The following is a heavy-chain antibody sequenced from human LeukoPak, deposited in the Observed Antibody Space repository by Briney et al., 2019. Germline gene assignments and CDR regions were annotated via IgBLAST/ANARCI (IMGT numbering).Heavy chain of an antibody. CDR3: ARDHAPAYSNGYKYYGMDV. V-gene: IGHV3-66*01. CDR1: GFTVSSNY. CDR2: IYSGGNT. D-gene: IGHD3-22*01. J-gene: IGHJ6*02. Sequence: PGGSLRLSCAASGFTVSSNYMSWVRQAPGKELEWVSLIYSGGNTYYADSVKDRFTISKDNSKNTVYLQMNSLRAEDTAVYFCARDHAPAYSNGYKYYGMDVWGQGTTVTVSS.